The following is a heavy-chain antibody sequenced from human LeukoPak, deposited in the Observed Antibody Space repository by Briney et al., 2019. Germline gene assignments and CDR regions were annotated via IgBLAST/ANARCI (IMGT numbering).Heavy chain of an antibody. CDR1: VFTFSSYS. CDR2: ISSGSKHI. D-gene: IGHD5-18*01. CDR3: ARALSYSYGSMDF. Sequence: GGSLRLSCAASVFTFSSYSMNWVRQAPGKGLGWVSSISSGSKHIYNADSVKGRFTISRDNAKNSLYLQMNSLRAEDTAVYYCARALSYSYGSMDFWGQGTLVIVSS. V-gene: IGHV3-21*01. J-gene: IGHJ4*02.